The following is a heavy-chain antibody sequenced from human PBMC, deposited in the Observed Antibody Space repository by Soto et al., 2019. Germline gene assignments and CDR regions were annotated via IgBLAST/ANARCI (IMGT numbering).Heavy chain of an antibody. CDR3: ARGPIAAADWFDP. D-gene: IGHD6-13*01. J-gene: IGHJ5*02. CDR1: GYTFTSYA. V-gene: IGHV1-3*05. CDR2: INAGNGNT. Sequence: QVQLVQSGAEEKKPGASVKVSYKASGYTFTSYAMHWVRQAPGQRLEWMGWINAGNGNTKYSQKFQGRVTITRDTSASTAYMELSSLRSEDTAVYYCARGPIAAADWFDPWGQGTLVTVSS.